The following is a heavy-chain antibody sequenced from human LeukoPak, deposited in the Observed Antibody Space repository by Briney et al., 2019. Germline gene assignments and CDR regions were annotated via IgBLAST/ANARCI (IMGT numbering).Heavy chain of an antibody. CDR3: AKYTSGTSYRGLDQ. D-gene: IGHD3-10*01. V-gene: IGHV3-30-3*02. Sequence: GRSLRLSCAASGFIFSSYAMHWVRQAPGTGLEWVAVISYDGSNNYYADSVKGRFTISRDNSKNTLYLQMNSLRAEDTAVYYCAKYTSGTSYRGLDQWGQGTLVTVSS. CDR1: GFIFSSYA. CDR2: ISYDGSNN. J-gene: IGHJ4*02.